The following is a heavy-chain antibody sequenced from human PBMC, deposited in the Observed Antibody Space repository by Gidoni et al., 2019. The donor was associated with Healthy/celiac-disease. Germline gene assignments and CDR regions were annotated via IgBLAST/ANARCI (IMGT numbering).Heavy chain of an antibody. Sequence: QVQLVESGGGWVQPGGSLRLSCAASGFTFSSYGMHWVRQAPGKGLEWVAFIRYDGSNKYYADSVKGRFTISRDNSKNTLYLQMNSLRAEDTAVYYCASGPTYYDFWSGLLDYWGQGTLVTVSS. D-gene: IGHD3-3*01. CDR3: ASGPTYYDFWSGLLDY. CDR2: IRYDGSNK. CDR1: GFTFSSYG. V-gene: IGHV3-30*02. J-gene: IGHJ4*02.